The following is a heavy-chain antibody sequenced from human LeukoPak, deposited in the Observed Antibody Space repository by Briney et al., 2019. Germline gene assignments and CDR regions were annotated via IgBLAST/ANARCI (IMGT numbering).Heavy chain of an antibody. Sequence: GGSLRLSCAASGFMVGHKYMSWVRQAPGKGLEWLSIIYAGGNTYSADSVKGRFAISRDNSRNTVYLQMNNLRDDDTAVYYCARGQTDLLRNYFDYWGPGTPVTVSS. J-gene: IGHJ4*02. CDR1: GFMVGHKY. CDR2: IYAGGNT. CDR3: ARGQTDLLRNYFDY. V-gene: IGHV3-66*01.